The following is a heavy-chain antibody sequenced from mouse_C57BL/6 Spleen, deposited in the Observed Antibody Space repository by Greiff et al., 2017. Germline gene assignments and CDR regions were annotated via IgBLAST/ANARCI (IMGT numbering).Heavy chain of an antibody. CDR2: INPNNGGT. D-gene: IGHD1-1*01. CDR1: GYTFTDYY. V-gene: IGHV1-26*01. CDR3: ARSYGSSQYYAMDY. Sequence: EVQLQQSGPELVKPGASVKISCKASGYTFTDYYMNWVKQSHGKSLEWIGDINPNNGGTSYNQKFKGKATLTVDKSSSTAYMELRSLTSEDSAVYYCARSYGSSQYYAMDYWGQGTSVTVAS. J-gene: IGHJ4*01.